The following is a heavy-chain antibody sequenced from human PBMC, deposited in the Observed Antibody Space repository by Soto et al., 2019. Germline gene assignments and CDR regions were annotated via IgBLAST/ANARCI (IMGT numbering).Heavy chain of an antibody. CDR3: AREEVGWFDP. V-gene: IGHV4-61*01. J-gene: IGHJ5*02. CDR2: VYYSGST. CDR1: GGSVSNKTYY. Sequence: SETLSLTCSVSGGSVSNKTYYWSWIRQPPGKRLEWIGYVYYSGSTNYNPSLKSRVTISVDTSKNQFSLKLSSVTAADTAVYYCAREEVGWFDPWGQGTLVTVSS.